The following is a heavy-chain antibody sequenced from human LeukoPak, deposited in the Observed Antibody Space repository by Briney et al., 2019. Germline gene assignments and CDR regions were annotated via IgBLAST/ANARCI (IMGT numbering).Heavy chain of an antibody. CDR3: AREMSDTVTTRWYFDL. J-gene: IGHJ2*01. D-gene: IGHD4-17*01. CDR1: GFTFSISD. Sequence: GGSLRLSCSASGFTFSISDMHWVRQAPGQGLEWVSAIGTAGDTYYEDSVKGRFTVSRENGQNSMYLQMHSLRAGDTALYYCAREMSDTVTTRWYFDLWGRGTLVTVSS. CDR2: IGTAGDT. V-gene: IGHV3-13*01.